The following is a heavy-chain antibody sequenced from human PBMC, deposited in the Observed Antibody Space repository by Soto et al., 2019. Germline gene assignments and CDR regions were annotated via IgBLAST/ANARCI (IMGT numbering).Heavy chain of an antibody. CDR2: INAGNGNT. CDR1: GYTFTSYA. CDR3: ARDLMSGIAAAGGPAAGWFDP. V-gene: IGHV1-3*01. Sequence: ASVKVSCKASGYTFTSYAMHWVRQAPGQRLEWMGWINAGNGNTKYSQKFQGRVTITRDTSASTAYMELSSLRSEDTAVYYCARDLMSGIAAAGGPAAGWFDPWGQ. J-gene: IGHJ5*02. D-gene: IGHD6-13*01.